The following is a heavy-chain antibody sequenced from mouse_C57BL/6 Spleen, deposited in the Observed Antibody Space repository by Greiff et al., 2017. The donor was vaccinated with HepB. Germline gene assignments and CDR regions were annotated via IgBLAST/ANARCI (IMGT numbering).Heavy chain of an antibody. CDR2: IYPGSGNT. V-gene: IGHV1-66*01. CDR3: ARGFYYYGSSPYYAMDY. J-gene: IGHJ4*01. CDR1: GYSFTSYY. D-gene: IGHD1-1*01. Sequence: VQLQQSGPELVKPGASVKISCKASGYSFTSYYIHWVKQRPGQGLEWIGWIYPGSGNTKYNEKFKGKATLTADTSSSTAYMQLSSLTSEDSAVYYCARGFYYYGSSPYYAMDYWGQGTSVTVSS.